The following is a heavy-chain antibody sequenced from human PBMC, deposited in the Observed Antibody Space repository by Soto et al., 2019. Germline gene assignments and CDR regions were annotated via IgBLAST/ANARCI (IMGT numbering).Heavy chain of an antibody. Sequence: GGSLRLSCAASGFNFSNHWMHWVRQRPAEGLVWVSAISGSGGSTYYADSVKGRFTISRDNSKNTLYLQMNSLRAEDTAVYYCATCAPRTAMVPMDVWGQGTTVTVSS. CDR1: GFNFSNHW. V-gene: IGHV3-23*01. CDR3: ATCAPRTAMVPMDV. D-gene: IGHD5-18*01. J-gene: IGHJ6*02. CDR2: ISGSGGST.